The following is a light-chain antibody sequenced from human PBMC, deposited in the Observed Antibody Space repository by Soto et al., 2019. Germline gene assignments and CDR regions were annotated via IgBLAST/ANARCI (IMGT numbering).Light chain of an antibody. CDR3: QQSNNWPYT. Sequence: EIVMTHSRASLSVSPGERATLSCRASQSVRDNLAWYQQKPGQAPRLLIYGASTRATGIPARFSGSGSGTEFTLTINSLQSEDFALYFCQQSNNWPYTFGQGTKPEIK. CDR1: QSVRDN. V-gene: IGKV3-15*01. J-gene: IGKJ2*01. CDR2: GAS.